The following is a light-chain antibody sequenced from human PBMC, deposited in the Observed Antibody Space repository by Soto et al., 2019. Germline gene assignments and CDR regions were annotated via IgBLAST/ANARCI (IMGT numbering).Light chain of an antibody. J-gene: IGLJ2*01. CDR2: DVS. Sequence: QSALTQPASVSGSPGQSITISCTGTSSDVGGYNYVSWYQHHPGKAPKLMIYDVSNRPSGVSNRFSGSTSDNTASLTISGLQAEDEAYYYCRSYTSTSTVVFGGGTKLTVL. CDR1: SSDVGGYNY. CDR3: RSYTSTSTVV. V-gene: IGLV2-14*03.